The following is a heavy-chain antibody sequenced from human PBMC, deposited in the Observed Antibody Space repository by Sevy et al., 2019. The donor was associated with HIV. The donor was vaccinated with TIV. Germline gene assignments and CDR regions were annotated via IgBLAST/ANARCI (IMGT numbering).Heavy chain of an antibody. V-gene: IGHV3-11*04. Sequence: GGSLRLSCAASGFTFSDSYMSWVRHAPGKGLEWVSYISTTGHDIYYADSVKGRFTISRDNAKNSLRLQMNSLGVEDTAVYFCARGGYGYNLFDYWGRGTLVTVSS. CDR2: ISTTGHDI. CDR3: ARGGYGYNLFDY. CDR1: GFTFSDSY. J-gene: IGHJ4*02. D-gene: IGHD5-12*01.